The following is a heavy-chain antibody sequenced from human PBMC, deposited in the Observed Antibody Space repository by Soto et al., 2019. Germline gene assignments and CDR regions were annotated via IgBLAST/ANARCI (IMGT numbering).Heavy chain of an antibody. CDR1: GFTFNNYA. CDR2: ISGSGRST. V-gene: IGHV3-23*01. Sequence: EAQLLESGGGLVQPGGSLRLSCAASGFTFNNYAMSWVRRAPGKGLEWVSGISGSGRSTYYADSVKGRFTISSDTSRNPVYPLMTSLRGEHTAVYHCAKDGAPAAPSTIESWGRGTLVTVSS. D-gene: IGHD2-15*01. J-gene: IGHJ5*01. CDR3: AKDGAPAAPSTIES.